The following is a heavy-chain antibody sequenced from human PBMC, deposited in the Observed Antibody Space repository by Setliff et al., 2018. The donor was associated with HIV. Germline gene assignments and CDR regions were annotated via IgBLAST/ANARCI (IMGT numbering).Heavy chain of an antibody. J-gene: IGHJ4*02. Sequence: ASVKVSCKASGYTFTGYYLHWVRQAPGQGLEWMGRINPNNGVTFYGQKFQGRVTMTRDTSIMTAYMELGRLTYDDTAVYYCASFRGTVTTRSLDHFDYWGQGTLVTVSS. CDR1: GYTFTGYY. V-gene: IGHV1-2*06. CDR3: ASFRGTVTTRSLDHFDY. CDR2: INPNNGVT. D-gene: IGHD1-1*01.